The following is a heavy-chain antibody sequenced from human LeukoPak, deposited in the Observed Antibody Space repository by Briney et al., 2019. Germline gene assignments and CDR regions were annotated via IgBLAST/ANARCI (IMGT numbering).Heavy chain of an antibody. V-gene: IGHV3-74*01. Sequence: GGSLRLSCAASGFTFSAFWMHWVRHAPGKGLVWVSRINSDDSRTTYADSVKGRFTISRGNAKNTLYLQMNSLRAEDTAVYYCARGLVHDTSGYYSDYWGQGTLVTVSS. J-gene: IGHJ4*02. D-gene: IGHD3-22*01. CDR2: INSDDSRT. CDR3: ARGLVHDTSGYYSDY. CDR1: GFTFSAFW.